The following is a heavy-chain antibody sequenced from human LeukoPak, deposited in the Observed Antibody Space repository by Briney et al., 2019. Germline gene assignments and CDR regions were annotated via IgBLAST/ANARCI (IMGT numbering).Heavy chain of an antibody. Sequence: ASVKVSCKASGYTFTSYGISWVRQAPGQGLEWMGWISAYNGNTNYAQKLQGRVTMTTDTSTSTAYMELRSLRSDDTAVYYCARVPSYYDFWSGYQANYYYYYMDVWGKGTTVAVSS. V-gene: IGHV1-18*01. J-gene: IGHJ6*03. D-gene: IGHD3-3*01. CDR3: ARVPSYYDFWSGYQANYYYYYMDV. CDR1: GYTFTSYG. CDR2: ISAYNGNT.